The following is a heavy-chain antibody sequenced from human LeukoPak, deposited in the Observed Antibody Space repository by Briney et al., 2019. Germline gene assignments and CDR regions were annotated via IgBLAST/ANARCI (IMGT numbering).Heavy chain of an antibody. CDR2: IRYDGSNK. CDR1: GFTFSSYG. J-gene: IGHJ4*02. D-gene: IGHD6-13*01. V-gene: IGHV3-30*02. CDR3: AKAVAAAGTLDY. Sequence: GGSLRLSCAASGFTFSSYGMHWVRQAPGKGLEWVAFIRYDGSNKYYADSVKGRFTISRDNSKNTLYLQMNSLRAEDTAVYYGAKAVAAAGTLDYWGQGTLVTVSS.